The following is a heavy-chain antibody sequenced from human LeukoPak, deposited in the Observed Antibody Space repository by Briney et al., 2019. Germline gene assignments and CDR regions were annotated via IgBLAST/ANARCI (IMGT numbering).Heavy chain of an antibody. CDR2: INSSGGST. CDR3: ARDWSSYDSSGYYPSNYFDY. V-gene: IGHV1-46*01. CDR1: GYTFTSYY. Sequence: ASVKVSCKASGYTFTSYYMHWVRQAPGQGLEWMGIINSSGGSTSYAQKFQGRVTMTRDTSTSTVYMELSSLRSEDTAVYYCARDWSSYDSSGYYPSNYFDYWGQGTLVTVSS. J-gene: IGHJ4*02. D-gene: IGHD3-22*01.